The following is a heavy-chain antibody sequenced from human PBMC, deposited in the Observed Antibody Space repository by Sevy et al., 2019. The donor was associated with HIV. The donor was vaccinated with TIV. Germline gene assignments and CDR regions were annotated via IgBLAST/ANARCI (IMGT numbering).Heavy chain of an antibody. V-gene: IGHV1-69*10. D-gene: IGHD2-2*01. CDR3: ASRGYCSSTSCYLFYYYMDV. CDR2: IIPILGIA. Sequence: ASVKVSCKASGGTFSSYAISWVRQAPGQGLEWMGGIIPILGIANYARKFQGRVTITGEKSTGTAYMGLSSLRSEDTAVYYCASRGYCSSTSCYLFYYYMDVWGKGTTVTVSS. J-gene: IGHJ6*03. CDR1: GGTFSSYA.